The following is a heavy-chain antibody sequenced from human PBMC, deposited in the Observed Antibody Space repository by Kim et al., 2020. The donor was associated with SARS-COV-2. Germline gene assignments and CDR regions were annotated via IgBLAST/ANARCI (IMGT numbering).Heavy chain of an antibody. V-gene: IGHV3-23*01. CDR1: GFTFSNYA. J-gene: IGHJ6*02. Sequence: GGSLRLSYAASGFTFSNYAMSWVRQPPGKGLEWVSAISGSGGSTYYADSVKGRFTISRDNSKNTLYLQMNSLRAEDTAVYYCAKDGGIAVAGVRLVGYYYYGMDVWGQGTTVTVSS. CDR2: ISGSGGST. CDR3: AKDGGIAVAGVRLVGYYYYGMDV. D-gene: IGHD6-19*01.